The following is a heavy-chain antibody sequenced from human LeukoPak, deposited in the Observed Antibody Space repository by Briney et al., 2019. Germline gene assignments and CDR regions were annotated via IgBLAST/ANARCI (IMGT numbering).Heavy chain of an antibody. CDR1: GFTFSGYR. J-gene: IGHJ4*02. Sequence: GGSLRLSCAASGFTFSGYRMNWVRQAPGKGLEWVAFIRYDGSNKYYADSVKGRFTISRDNSKNTLYLQMNSLRAEDTAVYYCAKDHDYSGSYLDYWGQGTLVTVSS. V-gene: IGHV3-30*02. CDR2: IRYDGSNK. D-gene: IGHD1-26*01. CDR3: AKDHDYSGSYLDY.